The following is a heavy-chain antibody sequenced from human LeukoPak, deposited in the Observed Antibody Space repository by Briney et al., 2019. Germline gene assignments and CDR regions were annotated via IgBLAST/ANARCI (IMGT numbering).Heavy chain of an antibody. CDR1: GFTFSSYW. D-gene: IGHD2-15*01. Sequence: GGSLRLSCAASGFTFSSYWMSWVRPAPGKGLEWVANIKQDGSEKYYVDSVKGRFTISRDNAKNSLYLQMNSLRAEDTAVYYCAIDQVEETWYYYYYMDVWGKGTTVTISS. V-gene: IGHV3-7*01. CDR2: IKQDGSEK. CDR3: AIDQVEETWYYYYYMDV. J-gene: IGHJ6*03.